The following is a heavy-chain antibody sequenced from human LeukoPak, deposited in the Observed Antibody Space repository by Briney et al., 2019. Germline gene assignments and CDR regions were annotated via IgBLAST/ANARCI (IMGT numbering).Heavy chain of an antibody. CDR3: ARDFSYYDFWSGYYNAGSNWFDP. CDR2: IYTSGST. Sequence: SETLSLTCTVSGGSISSYYWSWIRQPAGKGLEWIGRIYTSGSTNYNPSLKSRVTMPVDTSKNQFSLKLSSVTAADTAVYYCARDFSYYDFWSGYYNAGSNWFDPWGQGTLVTVSS. J-gene: IGHJ5*02. D-gene: IGHD3-3*01. V-gene: IGHV4-4*07. CDR1: GGSISSYY.